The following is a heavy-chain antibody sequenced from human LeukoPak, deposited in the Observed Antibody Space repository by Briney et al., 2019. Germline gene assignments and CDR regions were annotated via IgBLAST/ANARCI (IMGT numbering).Heavy chain of an antibody. D-gene: IGHD3-3*01. Sequence: GGSLRLSCAASGFTFSRYAMSWVRQAPGKGLEWVSAISGSGGSTYYADSVKGRFTISRDNSKNTLYLQMNSLRAEDTAVYYCAKDHRLDQYYDFWSGYYFDYWGQGTLVTVSS. J-gene: IGHJ4*02. V-gene: IGHV3-23*01. CDR2: ISGSGGST. CDR1: GFTFSRYA. CDR3: AKDHRLDQYYDFWSGYYFDY.